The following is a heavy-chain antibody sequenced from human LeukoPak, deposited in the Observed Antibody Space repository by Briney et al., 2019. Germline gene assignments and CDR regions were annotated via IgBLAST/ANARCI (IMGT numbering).Heavy chain of an antibody. J-gene: IGHJ1*01. CDR3: ARGRCSGGSCYKGHFQH. Sequence: SETLSLTCAVCGGSFSGYYWSWIRQPPGKGLEWIGEINHSGSTNYNPSLKSRVTISVDTSKNQFSLKLSSVTAADTAVYYCARGRCSGGSCYKGHFQHWGQGTLVTVSS. CDR2: INHSGST. CDR1: GGSFSGYY. D-gene: IGHD2-15*01. V-gene: IGHV4-34*01.